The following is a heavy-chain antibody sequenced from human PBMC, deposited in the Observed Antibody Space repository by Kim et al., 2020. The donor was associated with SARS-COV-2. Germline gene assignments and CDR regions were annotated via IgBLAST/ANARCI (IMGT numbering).Heavy chain of an antibody. V-gene: IGHV4-4*02. J-gene: IGHJ5*01. D-gene: IGHD2-21*01. CDR2: IYHSGNT. CDR1: GVSISNNYW. Sequence: SETLSLTCAVSGVSISNNYWWSWVRQPPGKGLEWIGEIYHSGNTNFNSSLKSLVTISADKSMNQFSLRLSSVTAADTAVYYCATTTVGSYCGLYYGGGF. CDR3: ATTTVGSYCGLYYGGGF.